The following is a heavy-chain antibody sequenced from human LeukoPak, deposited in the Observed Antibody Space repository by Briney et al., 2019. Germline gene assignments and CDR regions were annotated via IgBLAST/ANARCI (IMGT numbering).Heavy chain of an antibody. CDR1: GFTFDDYA. J-gene: IGHJ6*02. Sequence: QPGRSLRLSCAASGFTFDDYAMHWVRQAPGKGLEWVSGISWNSGSIGYADSVKGRFIISRDNSKNTLYLQMNSLRAEDTAEYYCAKTVVDFWNPRGEYYGMDVWGQGTTVTVSS. CDR3: AKTVVDFWNPRGEYYGMDV. D-gene: IGHD3-3*01. V-gene: IGHV3-9*01. CDR2: ISWNSGSI.